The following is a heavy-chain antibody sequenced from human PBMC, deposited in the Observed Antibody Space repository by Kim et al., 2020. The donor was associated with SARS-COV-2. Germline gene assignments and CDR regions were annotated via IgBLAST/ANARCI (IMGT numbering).Heavy chain of an antibody. J-gene: IGHJ4*01. Sequence: GGSLRLSCAASGFTFSSYGMHWVRQAPGKGLEWVAVISYDGSNKYYTDSVKGRFTLSRDNSKNTLYLQMNSLRAEDTAVYYCARGGYSYGGGNYSDYWG. CDR3: ARGGYSYGGGNYSDY. V-gene: IGHV3-30*03. D-gene: IGHD5-18*01. CDR2: ISYDGSNK. CDR1: GFTFSSYG.